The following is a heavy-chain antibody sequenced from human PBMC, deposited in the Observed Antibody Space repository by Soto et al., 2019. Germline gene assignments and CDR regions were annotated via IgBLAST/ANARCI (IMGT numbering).Heavy chain of an antibody. CDR2: ISYDGSNK. CDR3: AKGPGYYGSLPPYY. Sequence: QVQLVEFGGGVVQPGRSLRLSCAASGFTFSTYGMHWVRQAPGKGLEWVAVISYDGSNKYYADSVKGRFTISRDNSKNTLYLQMNSLRAEDTAVYYCAKGPGYYGSLPPYYWGQGTLVTVSS. CDR1: GFTFSTYG. J-gene: IGHJ4*02. V-gene: IGHV3-30*18. D-gene: IGHD3-10*01.